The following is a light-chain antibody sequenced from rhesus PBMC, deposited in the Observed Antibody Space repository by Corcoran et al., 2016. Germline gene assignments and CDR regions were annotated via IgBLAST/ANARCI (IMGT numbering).Light chain of an antibody. V-gene: IGKV1-25*01. CDR1: QGITND. Sequence: DIQMTQSPSSLSASVGDRVTITCRASQGITNDLAWYQQKPGETPKLLIYEASSLQSGIPSRSRGSGSGTDFTLPISSLQPEDFATYYCQHYYSTPFTFGPGTKLDIK. CDR2: EAS. CDR3: QHYYSTPFT. J-gene: IGKJ3*01.